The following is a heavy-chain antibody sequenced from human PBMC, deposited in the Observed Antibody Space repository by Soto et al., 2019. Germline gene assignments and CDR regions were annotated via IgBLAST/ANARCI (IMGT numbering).Heavy chain of an antibody. CDR3: ARFRGIAAAGTRWFDP. J-gene: IGHJ5*02. V-gene: IGHV1-69*13. Sequence: SVQVSCKASGGTFSSYAISWVRQAPGQGLEWMGGIIPIFGTANYAQKFQGRVTITADESTSTAYMELSSLRSEDTAVYYCARFRGIAAAGTRWFDPWGQGTLVTVSS. D-gene: IGHD6-13*01. CDR1: GGTFSSYA. CDR2: IIPIFGTA.